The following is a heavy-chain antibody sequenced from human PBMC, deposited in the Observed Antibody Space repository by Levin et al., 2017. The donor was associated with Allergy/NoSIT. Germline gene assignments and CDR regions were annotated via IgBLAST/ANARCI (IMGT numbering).Heavy chain of an antibody. J-gene: IGHJ6*02. CDR3: VRDLTLGNSWYSYYYYYGMDV. Sequence: PGGSLRLSCAASGFSFSTYWMHWVRQAPGMGLVWVSRINGDGSSTTYADSVKGRFIISRDNAKNTLYMQLSGLRAEDTAVYYCVRDLTLGNSWYSYYYYYGMDVWGQGTTVTVSS. V-gene: IGHV3-74*01. CDR1: GFSFSTYW. CDR2: INGDGSST. D-gene: IGHD6-13*01.